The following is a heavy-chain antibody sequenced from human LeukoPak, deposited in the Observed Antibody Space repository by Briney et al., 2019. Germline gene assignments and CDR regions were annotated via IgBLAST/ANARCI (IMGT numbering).Heavy chain of an antibody. CDR1: GGSISTSSYY. Sequence: SETLSLTCTVSGGSISTSSYYWGWVRQPPGKGLEWIGNIFYSGSTYYSPSLKSRVTISVDTSKNQFSLKLSSVTAADTAVYYCARGGDRSFDYWGQGTLVTVSS. CDR3: ARGGDRSFDY. CDR2: IFYSGST. D-gene: IGHD3-10*01. V-gene: IGHV4-39*07. J-gene: IGHJ4*02.